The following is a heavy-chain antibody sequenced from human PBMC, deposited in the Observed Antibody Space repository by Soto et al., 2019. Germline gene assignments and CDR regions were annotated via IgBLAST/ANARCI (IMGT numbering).Heavy chain of an antibody. J-gene: IGHJ4*02. Sequence: SETLSLTCTVSGDSISSGGYYWSWIRQHPGKGLEWIGYIYYGGSTYNNPSLKGRPTISVDTSKNQFSLKVTSVTAADTAVYFCARDRSRGYGRFDYWGQGTLVTVSS. V-gene: IGHV4-31*03. CDR3: ARDRSRGYGRFDY. D-gene: IGHD5-12*01. CDR2: IYYGGST. CDR1: GDSISSGGYY.